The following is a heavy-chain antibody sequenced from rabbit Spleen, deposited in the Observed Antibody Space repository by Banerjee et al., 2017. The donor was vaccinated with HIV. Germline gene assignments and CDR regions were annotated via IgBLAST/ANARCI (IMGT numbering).Heavy chain of an antibody. CDR2: IEPIFGNT. J-gene: IGHJ6*01. CDR1: GFDFSNYG. V-gene: IGHV1S39*01. D-gene: IGHD8-1*01. CDR3: ARDTASSFSSYGMDL. Sequence: QEQLVESGGGLVQPGGSLKLSCKASGFDFSNYGVSWVRQAPGKGLEWIGYIEPIFGNTYYANWVNGRFTISRTSSTTVTLQMTRLTAADTATYFCARDTASSFSSYGMDLWGPGTLVTVS.